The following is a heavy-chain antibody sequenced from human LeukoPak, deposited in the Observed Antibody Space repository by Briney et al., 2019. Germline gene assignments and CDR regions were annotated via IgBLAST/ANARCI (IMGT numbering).Heavy chain of an antibody. CDR2: ISSSSSYI. CDR3: ARDGALHYYASGSPLDY. Sequence: PGGSLRLSCVASGFTFSSYSMNWVRQAPGKGLEWVSSISSSSSYIYYADSVKGRFTISRDNAKNSLYLQMNSLRAEDTAVYYCARDGALHYYASGSPLDYWGQGTLVTVSS. J-gene: IGHJ4*02. V-gene: IGHV3-21*01. D-gene: IGHD3-10*01. CDR1: GFTFSSYS.